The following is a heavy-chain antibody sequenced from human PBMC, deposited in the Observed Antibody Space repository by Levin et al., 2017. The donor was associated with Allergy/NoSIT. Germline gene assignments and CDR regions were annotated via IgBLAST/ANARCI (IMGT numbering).Heavy chain of an antibody. J-gene: IGHJ1*01. V-gene: IGHV3-30-3*01. Sequence: GGSLRLSCAASGFTFSSSAMHWVRQPPGKGLEWVAVISSDGSNKYYADSVKGRFTISRDNSKNTLYLQMNSLRSEDTAVYYCAPRGGGIVPAEYLQHWGQGTLVTVSS. D-gene: IGHD3-16*02. CDR1: GFTFSSSA. CDR2: ISSDGSNK. CDR3: APRGGGIVPAEYLQH.